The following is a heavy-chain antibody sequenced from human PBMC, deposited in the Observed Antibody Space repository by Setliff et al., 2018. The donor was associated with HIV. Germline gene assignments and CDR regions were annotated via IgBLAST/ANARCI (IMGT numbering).Heavy chain of an antibody. J-gene: IGHJ6*03. V-gene: IGHV1-69*04. CDR3: AKEVATTYYYRYMDV. Sequence: SVKVSCKASGGTFSDSAINWVRQAPGQGLEWMGRIIPVIGTANYAPKFPDRVTITADKSTSTAYLELSSLRSDDTAVYYCAKEVATTYYYRYMDVWGTG. CDR1: GGTFSDSA. CDR2: IIPVIGTA. D-gene: IGHD5-12*01.